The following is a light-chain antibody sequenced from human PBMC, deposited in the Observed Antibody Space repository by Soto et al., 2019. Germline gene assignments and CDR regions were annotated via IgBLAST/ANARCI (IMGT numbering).Light chain of an antibody. J-gene: IGKJ2*01. V-gene: IGKV3-15*01. CDR1: QSVSNN. Sequence: EMVMTQSPATLSVSPGERATLSCRASQSVSNNLAWYQQKPAQAPRLLIYGASTRATGIPARFSGSGSGTEFTLTISSLHSEDFAVYYCQQYNNWPPYTFGQGTKLEIK. CDR2: GAS. CDR3: QQYNNWPPYT.